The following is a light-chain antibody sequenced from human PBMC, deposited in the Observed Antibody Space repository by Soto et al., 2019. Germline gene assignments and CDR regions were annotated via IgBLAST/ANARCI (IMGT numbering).Light chain of an antibody. CDR1: QSVSNNY. Sequence: EIVLTQSLGTLSLSPGESTTLXWRASQSVSNNYLAWYQQKPGQAPRLLIYGASNRATGIPDRFSGSGSGTDFTLTISRLEAEDFAVYYCQQYGRPGTFGQGTKVDIK. CDR2: GAS. V-gene: IGKV3-20*01. J-gene: IGKJ1*01. CDR3: QQYGRPGT.